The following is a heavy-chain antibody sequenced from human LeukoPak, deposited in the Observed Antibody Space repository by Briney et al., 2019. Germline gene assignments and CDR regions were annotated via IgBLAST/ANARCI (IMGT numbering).Heavy chain of an antibody. CDR2: IYNSGST. J-gene: IGHJ4*02. Sequence: PSETLSLTCTVSGGSISSYYWGWIRQPPGKGLEWIGYIYNSGSTSYNPSLKSRVTISLDTSQNQFSLKLSSLTAADTAVYYCARGVVAAAGRTFDFWGQGTLVTVSS. CDR1: GGSISSYY. V-gene: IGHV4-59*01. D-gene: IGHD6-13*01. CDR3: ARGVVAAAGRTFDF.